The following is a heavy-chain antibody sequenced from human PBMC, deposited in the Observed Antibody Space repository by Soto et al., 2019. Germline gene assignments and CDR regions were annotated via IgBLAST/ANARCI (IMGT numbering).Heavy chain of an antibody. J-gene: IGHJ6*02. CDR2: IYPGDSDT. V-gene: IGHV5-51*03. D-gene: IGHD3-10*01. CDR1: GYSFTSYW. CDR3: ARAMVRGKNYYGMDV. Sequence: EVQLVQSGAEVKKPGESLKISCKGSGYSFTSYWIGWVRQMPGKGLECMGIIYPGDSDTRYSPSFQGQVTISADNSISTAYLQCSSLKASDTAMYYCARAMVRGKNYYGMDVWGQGTTVTVSS.